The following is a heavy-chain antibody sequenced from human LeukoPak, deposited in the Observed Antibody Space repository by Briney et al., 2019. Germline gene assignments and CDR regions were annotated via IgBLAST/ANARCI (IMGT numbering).Heavy chain of an antibody. D-gene: IGHD6-13*01. Sequence: GGSLRLSCAASGFTFSSYAMHWVRQAPGKGLEWVAVTSYDGSNKYYADSVKGRFTISRDNSKNTLYLQMNSLRAEDTAVYYCARGSSSWYDPFDYWGQGTLVTVSS. CDR2: TSYDGSNK. CDR1: GFTFSSYA. CDR3: ARGSSSWYDPFDY. J-gene: IGHJ4*02. V-gene: IGHV3-30*04.